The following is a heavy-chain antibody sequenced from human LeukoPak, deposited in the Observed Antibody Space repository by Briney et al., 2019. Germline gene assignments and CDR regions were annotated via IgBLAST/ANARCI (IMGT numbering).Heavy chain of an antibody. CDR1: GFTFSSYW. J-gene: IGHJ4*02. Sequence: PGGSLRLSCAASGFTFSSYWMSWVRQAPGKGLEWVANMKQDGSEKYYVDSVKGRFTSSRDNAKNSIYLQMNSLRVEDTAVYYCTRDRGDSIVGADFDSWGQGTLVTVSS. CDR3: TRDRGDSIVGADFDS. V-gene: IGHV3-7*01. D-gene: IGHD1-26*01. CDR2: MKQDGSEK.